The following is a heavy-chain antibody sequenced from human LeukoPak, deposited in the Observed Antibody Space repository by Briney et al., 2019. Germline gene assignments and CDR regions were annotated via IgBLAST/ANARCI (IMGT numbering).Heavy chain of an antibody. J-gene: IGHJ4*02. CDR1: GFTFSSYG. V-gene: IGHV3-30*02. Sequence: HPGGSLRLSCAASGFTFSSYGMHWVRQASGKGLEWVAFIRYDGSNKYYADSVKGRFTISRDNSKNTLYLQMNSLRAEDTAVYYCAKDLERLPDYWGQGTLVTVSS. CDR3: AKDLERLPDY. CDR2: IRYDGSNK.